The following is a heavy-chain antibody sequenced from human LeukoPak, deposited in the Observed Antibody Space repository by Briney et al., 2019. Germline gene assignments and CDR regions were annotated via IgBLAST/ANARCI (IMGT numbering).Heavy chain of an antibody. CDR2: INHSGST. J-gene: IGHJ4*02. CDR3: ARAGYCSSTSCANFDY. CDR1: GGSFSGYY. Sequence: SETLSLTCAVYGGSFSGYYWSWIRQPPGKGLEWIGEINHSGSTNYNPSLKSRVTISVDTSKNQFSLKLSSVTAADTAVYYCARAGYCSSTSCANFDYWGQGTLVTVSS. V-gene: IGHV4-34*01. D-gene: IGHD2-2*01.